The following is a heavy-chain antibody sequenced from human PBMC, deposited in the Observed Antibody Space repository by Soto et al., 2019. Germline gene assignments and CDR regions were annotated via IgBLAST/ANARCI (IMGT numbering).Heavy chain of an antibody. CDR1: GFTFNNYA. CDR2: ISGSGGST. D-gene: IGHD6-6*01. CDR3: AKDQEQLDTEH. V-gene: IGHV3-23*01. Sequence: PGGSLRLSCAASGFTFNNYAMDWVRQAPGKGLEWVSAISGSGGSTYYADSVKGRFTISRDNSKNTLYLQMNSLRAEDTAVYYCAKDQEQLDTEHWGQGTLVTVSS. J-gene: IGHJ1*01.